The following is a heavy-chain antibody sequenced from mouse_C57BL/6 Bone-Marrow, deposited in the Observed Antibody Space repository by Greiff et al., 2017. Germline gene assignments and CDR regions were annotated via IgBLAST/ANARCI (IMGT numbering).Heavy chain of an antibody. CDR2: ILPGSGST. Sequence: QVQLQQSGAELMKPGASVKLSCKATGYTFTGYWIEWVKQRPGHGLEWIGEILPGSGSTNYNEKFKGKATFTADTSSNTAYMQLSSLTNEDSAIXYWARSIYYAHYYAKDYWGQGTSVTVSS. V-gene: IGHV1-9*01. D-gene: IGHD2-1*01. J-gene: IGHJ4*01. CDR3: ARSIYYAHYYAKDY. CDR1: GYTFTGYW.